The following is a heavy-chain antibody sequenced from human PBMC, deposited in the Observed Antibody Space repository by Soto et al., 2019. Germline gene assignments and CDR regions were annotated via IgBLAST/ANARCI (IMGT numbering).Heavy chain of an antibody. Sequence: GASVKVSCKASGYTFTSYGISWVRQAPGQGLEWMGWISAYNGNTNYAQKLQGRVTMTTDTCTSTAYMELRSLRSDDTAVYYCARSQKIRYFDPYGLEYYFDYWGQGTLVTVSS. D-gene: IGHD3-9*01. CDR3: ARSQKIRYFDPYGLEYYFDY. CDR2: ISAYNGNT. J-gene: IGHJ4*02. CDR1: GYTFTSYG. V-gene: IGHV1-18*01.